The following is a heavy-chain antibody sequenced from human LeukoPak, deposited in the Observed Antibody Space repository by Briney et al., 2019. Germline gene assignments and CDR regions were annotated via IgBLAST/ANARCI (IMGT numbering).Heavy chain of an antibody. J-gene: IGHJ6*02. D-gene: IGHD6-6*01. V-gene: IGHV1-18*01. CDR1: GGTFSSYA. CDR2: ISAYDGNT. CDR3: ARSGKQLVLGYYYYYGMDV. Sequence: GASVKVSCKASGGTFSSYAISWVRQAPGQGLEWMGWISAYDGNTNYAQKLQGRVTMTTDTSTSTAYMELRSLRSDDTAVYYCARSGKQLVLGYYYYYGMDVWGQGTTVTVSS.